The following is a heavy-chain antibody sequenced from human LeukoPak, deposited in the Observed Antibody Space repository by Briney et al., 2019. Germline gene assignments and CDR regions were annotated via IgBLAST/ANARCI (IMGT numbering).Heavy chain of an antibody. J-gene: IGHJ3*02. V-gene: IGHV3-66*04. CDR1: GFTVSSNY. CDR3: ARRELLGYSYGLRTFNI. D-gene: IGHD5-18*01. CDR2: IYSGGIYNDGTT. Sequence: SGGSLRLSCAASGFTVSSNYMSWVRQAPGKGLEWGSVIYSGGIYNDGTTNYGDSVKGRFTISRDNSKNTLYLQMNSLRAEDTAVYYCARRELLGYSYGLRTFNIWGQGTTVTVSS.